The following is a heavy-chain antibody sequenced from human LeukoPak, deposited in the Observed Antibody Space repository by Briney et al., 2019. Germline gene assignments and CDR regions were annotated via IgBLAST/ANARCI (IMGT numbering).Heavy chain of an antibody. CDR1: GGSISSYY. CDR3: ARGMAGRLAPFDY. CDR2: IYYSGST. V-gene: IGHV4-59*01. J-gene: IGHJ4*02. Sequence: SETLSLTCTVSGGSISSYYWSWIRQPPEKGLEWIGYIYYSGSTNYNPSLKSRVTILVDTSQNQFSLTLNSVTAADTALYYCARGMAGRLAPFDYWGQGTLVTVSS. D-gene: IGHD6-6*01.